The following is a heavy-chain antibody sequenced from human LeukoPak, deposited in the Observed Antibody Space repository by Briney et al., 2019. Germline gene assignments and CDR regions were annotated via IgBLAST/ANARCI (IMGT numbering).Heavy chain of an antibody. V-gene: IGHV3-30*02. D-gene: IGHD2-2*01. Sequence: PGGSLRLSCAASGFTFSSYGMHWVRQAPGKGLEWVAVIWYGGSNKYYADSVKGRFTISRDNSKNTLYLQMNSLRAEDTAVYYCAKDDRMGVVVPAALDYWGQGTLVTVSS. CDR1: GFTFSSYG. J-gene: IGHJ4*02. CDR2: IWYGGSNK. CDR3: AKDDRMGVVVPAALDY.